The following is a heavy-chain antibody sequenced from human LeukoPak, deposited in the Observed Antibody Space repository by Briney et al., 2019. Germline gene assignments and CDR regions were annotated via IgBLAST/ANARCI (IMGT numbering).Heavy chain of an antibody. Sequence: SETLSLTCAVYGGSFSGYYWGWIRQPPGKGLEWIGEINHSGSTNYNPSLKSRVTISVDTSKNQFSLKLSSVTAADTAVYYCARGGRRIAARQRSYYFDYWGQGTLVTVSS. V-gene: IGHV4-34*01. J-gene: IGHJ4*02. CDR2: INHSGST. CDR3: ARGGRRIAARQRSYYFDY. D-gene: IGHD6-6*01. CDR1: GGSFSGYY.